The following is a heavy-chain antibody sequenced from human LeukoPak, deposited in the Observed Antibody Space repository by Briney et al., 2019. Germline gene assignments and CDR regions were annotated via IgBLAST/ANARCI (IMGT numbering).Heavy chain of an antibody. D-gene: IGHD4-11*01. V-gene: IGHV4-34*01. Sequence: SETLSLTCAVYGGSFSGYYWSWTRQPPGKGLEWIGEINHSGSTNYDPSLKSRVTISVDTSKNQFSLKLSSVTAADTAVYYCARGRGNYEGWYYYYYYMDVWGKGTTVTVSS. J-gene: IGHJ6*03. CDR1: GGSFSGYY. CDR3: ARGRGNYEGWYYYYYYMDV. CDR2: INHSGST.